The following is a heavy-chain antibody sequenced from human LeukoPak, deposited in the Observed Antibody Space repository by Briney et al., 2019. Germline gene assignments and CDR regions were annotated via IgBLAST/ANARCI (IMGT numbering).Heavy chain of an antibody. V-gene: IGHV3-7*01. CDR1: GFTFNKHY. J-gene: IGHJ3*01. CDR3: ARESDGFDV. CDR2: IKGDGSDK. Sequence: GGSLRLSCAASGFTFNKHYISWIRKAPGKGLEWVANIKGDGSDKYYLDSVKGRFTISRDNAKNSLFLEMNSLRVEDTAMYYCARESDGFDVWSQGTMVTVSS.